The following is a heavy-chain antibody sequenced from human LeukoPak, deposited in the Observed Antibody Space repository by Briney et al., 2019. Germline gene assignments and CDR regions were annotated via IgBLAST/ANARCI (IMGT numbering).Heavy chain of an antibody. CDR2: ITSSGGNT. J-gene: IGHJ4*02. D-gene: IGHD1-1*01. Sequence: PGGSLRLSCAASGFTFSYYDLSWVRQAPGKGLEWVSGITSSGGNTYYTDSVKGRFTISRDNSENTLYLQMNSLRAEDTAVYHCAKVSWTTAARDYWGQGTLVTVSS. V-gene: IGHV3-23*01. CDR1: GFTFSYYD. CDR3: AKVSWTTAARDY.